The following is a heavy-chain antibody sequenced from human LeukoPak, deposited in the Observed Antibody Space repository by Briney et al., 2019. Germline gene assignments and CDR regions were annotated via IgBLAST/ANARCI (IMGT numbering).Heavy chain of an antibody. CDR3: ARTPPVYYDSSGYYVPRGNWFDP. CDR1: GYTFTSYA. V-gene: IGHV1-3*01. J-gene: IGHJ5*02. CDR2: INAGNGNT. Sequence: GASVKVSCKASGYTFTSYAMHWVRQAPGHRLEWMGWINAGNGNTKYSQKFQGRVTITRDTSASTAYMELSSLRSEDTAVYYCARTPPVYYDSSGYYVPRGNWFDPWGQGTLVTVSS. D-gene: IGHD3-22*01.